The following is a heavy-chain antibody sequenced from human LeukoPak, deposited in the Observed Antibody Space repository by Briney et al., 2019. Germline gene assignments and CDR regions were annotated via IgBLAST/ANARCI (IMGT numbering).Heavy chain of an antibody. CDR2: ISYDGSTK. Sequence: PGRSLRLSCAASGFTFSSYGMHWVRQAPGKGLEWVAVISYDGSTKYFGDSVKGRFTISRDNSKNTLYLQMNSLRAEDTAVYYCATRIAAAVGFDYWGQGTLVTVSS. V-gene: IGHV3-30*03. CDR1: GFTFSSYG. D-gene: IGHD6-13*01. J-gene: IGHJ4*02. CDR3: ATRIAAAVGFDY.